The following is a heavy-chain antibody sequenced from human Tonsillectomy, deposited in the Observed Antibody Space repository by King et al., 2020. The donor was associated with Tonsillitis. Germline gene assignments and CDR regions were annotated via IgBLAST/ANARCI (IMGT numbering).Heavy chain of an antibody. J-gene: IGHJ6*02. V-gene: IGHV3-23*04. D-gene: IGHD5-24*01. CDR3: AKDGSFKDGQYYHYGLDV. CDR2: ISASGGST. Sequence: VQLVQSGGGLVQPGGSLRVSCAVSGFTFSSYVMSWVRQAPGKGLEWVSAISASGGSTYYADSVKGRFTISRDNSKNTLFLQMNNLRAEDTAVYHYAKDGSFKDGQYYHYGLDVWGQGTTVTVSS. CDR1: GFTFSSYV.